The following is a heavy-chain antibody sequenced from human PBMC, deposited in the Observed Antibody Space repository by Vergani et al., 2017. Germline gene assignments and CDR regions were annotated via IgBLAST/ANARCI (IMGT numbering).Heavy chain of an antibody. J-gene: IGHJ6*02. CDR2: IRYDGSNK. CDR1: GFTFSSYG. Sequence: QVQLVESGGGVVQPGGSLRLSCAASGFTFSSYGMHWVRQAPGKGLEWVAFIRYDGSNKYYADSVKGRFTISRDNSKNTLYLQMNSLRAEDTAVYYCAKVRFGQPYYYGMDVWGQGTTVTVSS. D-gene: IGHD3-16*01. CDR3: AKVRFGQPYYYGMDV. V-gene: IGHV3-30*02.